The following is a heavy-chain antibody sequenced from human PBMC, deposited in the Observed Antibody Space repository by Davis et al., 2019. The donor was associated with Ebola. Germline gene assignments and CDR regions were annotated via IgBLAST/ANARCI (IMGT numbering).Heavy chain of an antibody. Sequence: ASVKVSCKASGYTFTGYYMHWVRQAPGQGLEWMGRINPNSGGTNYAQKFQGRVTMTRDTSISTAYMELSRLRSDDTAVYYCARVSSWVGGGDSSVPWGQGTLVTVSS. D-gene: IGHD3-10*01. CDR3: ARVSSWVGGGDSSVP. CDR2: INPNSGGT. V-gene: IGHV1-2*06. J-gene: IGHJ5*02. CDR1: GYTFTGYY.